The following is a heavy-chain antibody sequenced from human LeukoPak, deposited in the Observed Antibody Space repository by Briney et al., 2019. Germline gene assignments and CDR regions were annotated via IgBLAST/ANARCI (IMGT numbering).Heavy chain of an antibody. CDR3: ARDHRYYYGSGSYYNVINWFDP. D-gene: IGHD3-10*01. CDR2: IYYSGST. Sequence: PSETLSLTCTVSGGSISSYYWGWIRQPPGKGLEWIGSIYYSGSTYYNPSLKSRVTISVDTSKNQFSLKLSSVTAADTAVYYCARDHRYYYGSGSYYNVINWFDPWGQGTLVTVSS. V-gene: IGHV4-39*07. CDR1: GGSISSYY. J-gene: IGHJ5*02.